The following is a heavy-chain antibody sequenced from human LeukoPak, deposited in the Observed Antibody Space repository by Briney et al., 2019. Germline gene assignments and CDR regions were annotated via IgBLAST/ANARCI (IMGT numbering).Heavy chain of an antibody. CDR3: ARAGYCSSTSCYSHMYNWFDP. J-gene: IGHJ5*02. Sequence: SETLSLTCTVSGGSISSGGYYWSWIRQHLGKGLEWIGYIYYSGSTYYNPSLKSRVTISVDTSKNQFSLKLSSVTAADTAVYYCARAGYCSSTSCYSHMYNWFDPWGQGTLVTVSS. D-gene: IGHD2-2*02. CDR1: GGSISSGGYY. V-gene: IGHV4-31*03. CDR2: IYYSGST.